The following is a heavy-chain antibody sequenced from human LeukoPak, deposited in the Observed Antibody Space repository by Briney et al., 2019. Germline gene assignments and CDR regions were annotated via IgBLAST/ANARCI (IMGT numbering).Heavy chain of an antibody. Sequence: VSVKVSCKVSGYTLTELSMHWVRQAPGKGLEWMGGFDPEDGETIYAQKFQGRVTMTEDTSTDTAYMELSSLRSEDTAVYYCATSLPRMIPEIDYWGQGTLVTVSS. D-gene: IGHD3-16*01. CDR3: ATSLPRMIPEIDY. V-gene: IGHV1-24*01. CDR1: GYTLTELS. J-gene: IGHJ4*02. CDR2: FDPEDGET.